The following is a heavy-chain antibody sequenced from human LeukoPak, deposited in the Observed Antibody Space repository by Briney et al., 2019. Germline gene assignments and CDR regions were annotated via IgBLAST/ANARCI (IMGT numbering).Heavy chain of an antibody. J-gene: IGHJ4*02. D-gene: IGHD5-18*01. CDR2: INPNSGGT. Sequence: ASVKVSCKASGYTFTNYYIHWMRPAPGQGLEWMGWINPNSGGTNFAQKFQGRVTMTRDTSISTTYMELSGLSSDDTAVYYCAGRPDTGSIPLFDYWGQGTLVTVSS. CDR3: AGRPDTGSIPLFDY. CDR1: GYTFTNYY. V-gene: IGHV1-2*02.